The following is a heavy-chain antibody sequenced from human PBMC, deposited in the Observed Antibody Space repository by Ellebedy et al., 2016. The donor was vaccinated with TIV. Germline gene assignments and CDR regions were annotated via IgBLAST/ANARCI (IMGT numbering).Heavy chain of an antibody. CDR3: ARGRSVGSHPFDN. CDR2: MNPSGGTT. CDR1: GYILTSYY. J-gene: IGHJ4*02. D-gene: IGHD1-26*01. V-gene: IGHV1-46*01. Sequence: AASVKVSCKATGYILTSYYMHWVRQAPGQGLEWMGVMNPSGGTTLNPQKFQGRVKVTRDTSTSTIYMELSSLTSDDTAGYYWARGRSVGSHPFDNWGQGTLVTVSS.